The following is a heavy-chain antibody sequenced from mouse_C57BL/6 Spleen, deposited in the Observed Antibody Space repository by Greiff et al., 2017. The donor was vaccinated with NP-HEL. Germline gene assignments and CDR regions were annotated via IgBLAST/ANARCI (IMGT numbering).Heavy chain of an antibody. CDR2: IDPSDSET. CDR3: ATTVVARYFDV. V-gene: IGHV1-52*01. CDR1: GYTFTSYW. Sequence: VQLQQPGAELVRPGSSVKLSCKASGYTFTSYWMHWVKQRPIQGLEWIGNIDPSDSETHYNQKFKDKATLTVDKSSSTAYMQLSSLTSEDSAVYYCATTVVARYFDVWGTGTTVTVSS. D-gene: IGHD1-1*01. J-gene: IGHJ1*03.